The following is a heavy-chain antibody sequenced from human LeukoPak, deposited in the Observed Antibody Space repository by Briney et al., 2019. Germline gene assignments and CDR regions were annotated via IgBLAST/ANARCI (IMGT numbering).Heavy chain of an antibody. J-gene: IGHJ4*02. CDR2: INHSGST. CDR3: ARALPSSSDPFDY. CDR1: GGSFSGYY. D-gene: IGHD6-6*01. Sequence: SETLSLTCAVYGGSFSGYYWSWIRQPPGKGLEWIGEINHSGSTNYNPSLKSRVTISVDTSKNQFSLKLSSVTAAGTAVYYCARALPSSSDPFDYWGQGTLVTVSS. V-gene: IGHV4-34*01.